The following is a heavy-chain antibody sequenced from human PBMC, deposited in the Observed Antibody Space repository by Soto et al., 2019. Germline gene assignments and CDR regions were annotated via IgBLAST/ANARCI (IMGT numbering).Heavy chain of an antibody. V-gene: IGHV3-21*01. Sequence: GGSLRLSCAASGFTFSSYSMNWVRQAPGKGLEWVSSISSSSYIYYADSVKGRFTISRDNAKNSLYLQMNSLRAEDTAVYYCARVLTNYYDSSGYHDAFDIWGQGTMVTVSS. J-gene: IGHJ3*02. CDR3: ARVLTNYYDSSGYHDAFDI. CDR1: GFTFSSYS. D-gene: IGHD3-22*01. CDR2: ISSSSYI.